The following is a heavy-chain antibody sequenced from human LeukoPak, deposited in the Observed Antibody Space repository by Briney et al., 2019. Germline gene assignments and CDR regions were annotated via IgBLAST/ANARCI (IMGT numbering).Heavy chain of an antibody. CDR1: GGSISSSNW. J-gene: IGHJ4*02. D-gene: IGHD6-13*01. V-gene: IGHV4-4*02. Sequence: PSGTLSLTCAVSGGSISSSNWWSWVRQPPGKGLEWIGEIYHSGSTNYNPSLKSRVTISVDNSKNQFSLKLSSVTAADTAVYYCARDGDAAAGTYYFDYWGQGTLVTVSS. CDR2: IYHSGST. CDR3: ARDGDAAAGTYYFDY.